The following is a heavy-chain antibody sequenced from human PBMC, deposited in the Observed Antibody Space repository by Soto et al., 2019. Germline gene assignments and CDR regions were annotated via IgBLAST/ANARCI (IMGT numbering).Heavy chain of an antibody. CDR2: ISPDGSA. CDR1: GAYIRTYF. V-gene: IGHV4-4*07. Sequence: SEALSLTCSVSGAYIRTYFWTWIRQPAGKGLEWMGRISPDGSATYNPSLQSRVSMFVDTSKNEFSLRLTSVTAADTAVYYCASLGRNYYNGMDVWGQGTSVTVSS. CDR3: ASLGRNYYNGMDV. J-gene: IGHJ6*02.